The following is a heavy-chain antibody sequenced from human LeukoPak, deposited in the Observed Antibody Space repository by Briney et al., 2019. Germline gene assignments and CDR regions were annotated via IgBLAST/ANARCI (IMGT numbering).Heavy chain of an antibody. Sequence: ASVKVSCKASGYTFSDYYIHWVRQAPGQGLEWMGWINPDSGDSNYEQKFQDWVTMTRDTSVNTVYMELSSLKSDDTAVYYCARVGYYYGAGSHFKALDSWGQGTLVIVSS. V-gene: IGHV1-2*04. J-gene: IGHJ4*02. CDR1: GYTFSDYY. D-gene: IGHD3-10*01. CDR3: ARVGYYYGAGSHFKALDS. CDR2: INPDSGDS.